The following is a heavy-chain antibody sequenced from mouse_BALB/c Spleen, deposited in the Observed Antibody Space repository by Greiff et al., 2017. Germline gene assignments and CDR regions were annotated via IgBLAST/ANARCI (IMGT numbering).Heavy chain of an antibody. CDR3: ARSPLRLGYFDV. D-gene: IGHD1-2*01. J-gene: IGHJ1*01. Sequence: LVKTGASVKISCKASGYSFTGYYMHWVKQSHGKSLEWLGYISCYNGATSYNQKFKGKATFTVDTSSRTAYMQFNSLTSGDSAVYYCARSPLRLGYFDVWGAGTTVTVSA. V-gene: IGHV1S34*01. CDR2: ISCYNGAT. CDR1: GYSFTGYY.